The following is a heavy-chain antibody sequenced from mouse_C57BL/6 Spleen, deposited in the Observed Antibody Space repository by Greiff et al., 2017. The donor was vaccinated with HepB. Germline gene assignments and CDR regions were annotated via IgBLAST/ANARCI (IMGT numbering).Heavy chain of an antibody. CDR2: IDPNSGGT. V-gene: IGHV1-72*01. J-gene: IGHJ3*01. CDR1: GYTFTSYW. D-gene: IGHD2-4*01. Sequence: QVHVKQPGAELVKPGASVKLSCKASGYTFTSYWMHWVKQRPGRGLEWIGRIDPNSGGTKYNEKFKSKATLTVDKPSSTAYMQLSSLTSEDSAVYYCASDYGAWFAYWGQGTLVTVSA. CDR3: ASDYGAWFAY.